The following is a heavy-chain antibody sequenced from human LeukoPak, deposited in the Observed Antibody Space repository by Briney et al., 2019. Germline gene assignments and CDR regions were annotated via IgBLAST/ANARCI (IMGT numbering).Heavy chain of an antibody. J-gene: IGHJ3*02. CDR3: ARDLSYSSGWYLPPQARELDAFDI. D-gene: IGHD6-19*01. CDR2: INTNTGNP. Sequence: ASVKVSCKASGYTFTSYAMNWVRQAPGQGLEWMGWINTNTGNPTYAQGFTGRFVFSLDTSVSTAYLQISSLKAEDTAVYYCARDLSYSSGWYLPPQARELDAFDIWGQGTMVTVSS. V-gene: IGHV7-4-1*02. CDR1: GYTFTSYA.